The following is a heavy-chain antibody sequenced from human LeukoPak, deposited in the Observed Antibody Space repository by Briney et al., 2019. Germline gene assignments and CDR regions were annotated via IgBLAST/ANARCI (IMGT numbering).Heavy chain of an antibody. D-gene: IGHD2-15*01. CDR2: IKQDGSEK. V-gene: IGHV3-7*01. CDR1: GFTFSSYW. Sequence: GGSLRLSCAASGFTFSSYWMSWVRQAPGKGLEWVANIKQDGSEKYYVDSVKGRFTISRDNAKNSLYLQMNSLRAEDTAVYYCAREGGKVAPGAFDIWGQGTMVTVSS. CDR3: AREGGKVAPGAFDI. J-gene: IGHJ3*02.